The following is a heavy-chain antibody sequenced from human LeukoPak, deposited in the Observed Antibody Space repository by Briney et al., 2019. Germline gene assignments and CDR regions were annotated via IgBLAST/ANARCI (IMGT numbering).Heavy chain of an antibody. CDR2: IGPSGNFI. J-gene: IGHJ6*03. CDR3: AKTYFSSRAHYFYYYYMDV. Sequence: GGSLRLSCEASGFTFSDSYMSWLRQPPGKGLESISYIGPSGNFINYADSVKGRFTISRDNAKKSLYLQINSLRAEDTAVYYCAKTYFSSRAHYFYYYYMDVWGKGTTVTISS. CDR1: GFTFSDSY. D-gene: IGHD6-13*01. V-gene: IGHV3-11*01.